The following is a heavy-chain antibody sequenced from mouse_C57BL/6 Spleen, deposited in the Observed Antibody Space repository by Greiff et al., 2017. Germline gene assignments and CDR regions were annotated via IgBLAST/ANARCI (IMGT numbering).Heavy chain of an antibody. CDR2: IDPENGDT. J-gene: IGHJ3*01. V-gene: IGHV14-4*01. CDR3: TRVRYDGPRGTY. D-gene: IGHD2-3*01. Sequence: EVKLVESGAELVRPGASVKLSCTASGFNIKDDYMHWVQQRPEQGLEWIGWIDPENGDTEYTSKFQGKATISADTSSNTAYLQRSSLTSEDTAVYYCTRVRYDGPRGTYWGQGTLVTVSA. CDR1: GFNIKDDY.